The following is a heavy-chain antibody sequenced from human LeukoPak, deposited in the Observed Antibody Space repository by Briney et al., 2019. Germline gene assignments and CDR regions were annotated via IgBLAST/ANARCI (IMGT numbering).Heavy chain of an antibody. V-gene: IGHV1-8*01. D-gene: IGHD3-22*01. CDR1: GYTFTSYD. CDR3: ARAGFGSYDSSGYYENFDY. Sequence: GASVKVSCKASGYTFTSYDINWVRQATGQGLEWMGWMNPNSGNTGYAQKFQGRVTMTRNTSISTAYMELSSLRSEDTAVYYCARAGFGSYDSSGYYENFDYWGQGTLVTVSS. J-gene: IGHJ4*02. CDR2: MNPNSGNT.